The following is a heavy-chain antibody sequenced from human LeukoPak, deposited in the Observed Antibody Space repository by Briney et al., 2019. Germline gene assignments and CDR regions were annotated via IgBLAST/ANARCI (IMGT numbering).Heavy chain of an antibody. J-gene: IGHJ6*02. CDR2: SGST. CDR3: ARAPRSSPYYYYYYGMDV. V-gene: IGHV4-34*01. Sequence: SGSTNYNPSLKSRVTISVDTSKNQFSLKLSSVTAADTAVYYCARAPRSSPYYYYYYGMDVWGQGTTVTVSS. D-gene: IGHD6-6*01.